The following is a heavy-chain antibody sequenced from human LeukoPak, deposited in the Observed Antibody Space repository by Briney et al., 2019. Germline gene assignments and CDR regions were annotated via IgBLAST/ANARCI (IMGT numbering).Heavy chain of an antibody. D-gene: IGHD3-22*01. CDR2: IYTSGRT. J-gene: IGHJ4*02. Sequence: SETLSLTCTVSGGSIRYYFWSWIRQPPGKGLEWIGCIYTSGRTNYNLSLKSRGTISVHTSKNQFSLNLSSVTAADTAVYYCARGVLHDSSGYPFDYWGRGTLVTVSS. CDR1: GGSIRYYF. CDR3: ARGVLHDSSGYPFDY. V-gene: IGHV4-4*09.